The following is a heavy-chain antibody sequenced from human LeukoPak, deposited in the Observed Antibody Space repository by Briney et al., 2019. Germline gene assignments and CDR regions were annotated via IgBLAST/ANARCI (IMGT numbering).Heavy chain of an antibody. V-gene: IGHV4-34*01. CDR1: GGSFSGYY. CDR2: INHSGST. J-gene: IGHJ4*02. D-gene: IGHD2-2*01. CDR3: ARGPCSSTSCYSAY. Sequence: SETLSLTCAVYGGSFSGYYWSWIRQPPGKGLGWIGEINHSGSTNYNPSLKSRVTISVDTSKNQFSLRLSSVTAADTAVYYCARGPCSSTSCYSAYWGQGTLVTVSS.